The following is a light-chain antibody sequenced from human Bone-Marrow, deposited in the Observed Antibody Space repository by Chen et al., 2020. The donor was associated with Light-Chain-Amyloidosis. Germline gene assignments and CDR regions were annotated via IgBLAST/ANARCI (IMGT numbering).Light chain of an antibody. CDR2: GSS. J-gene: IGKJ4*01. CDR1: QTISSNY. CDR3: QQYGTSPLA. V-gene: IGKV3-20*01. Sequence: EIVLTQSPGTLSLSPGEGAKLSCRASQTISSNYLTWYQQKFGQAPRLLIHGSSSRATGIPDRFTGRGSGTDFTLTSNRLEPEDYAMYYCQQYGTSPLAFGGGTNVEI.